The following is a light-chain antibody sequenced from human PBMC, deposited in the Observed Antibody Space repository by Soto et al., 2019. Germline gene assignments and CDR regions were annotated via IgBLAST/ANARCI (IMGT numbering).Light chain of an antibody. CDR1: QSVSGN. CDR2: GAS. V-gene: IGKV3-15*01. J-gene: IGKJ1*01. Sequence: EIMMTQSPATLSVSPGERATLSCRASQSVSGNLAWYQQKPGQVPRLLVYGASTRATGIPARFSGSGSGTEFTLTISSLQSEDFAVYCCQQYYKLPWTFGQGTKVEIK. CDR3: QQYYKLPWT.